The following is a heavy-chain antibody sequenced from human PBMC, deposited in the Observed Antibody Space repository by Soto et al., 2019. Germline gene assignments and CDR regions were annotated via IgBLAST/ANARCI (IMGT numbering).Heavy chain of an antibody. Sequence: PGGSLKLSCAASGFTFSGSAMHWVRQASGKGLEWVGRIRSKANSYATAYAASVKGRFTISRDDSKNTAYLQMNSLKTEDTAVYYCTRAALGENYAPEPFDYWGQGTLVTVSS. J-gene: IGHJ4*02. D-gene: IGHD1-7*01. CDR2: IRSKANSYAT. V-gene: IGHV3-73*01. CDR1: GFTFSGSA. CDR3: TRAALGENYAPEPFDY.